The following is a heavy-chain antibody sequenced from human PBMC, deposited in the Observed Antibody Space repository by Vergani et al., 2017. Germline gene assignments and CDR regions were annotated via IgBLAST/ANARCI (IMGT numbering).Heavy chain of an antibody. CDR3: ARVAIYDSSGYYYHLDYVDY. J-gene: IGHJ4*02. CDR2: IIPIFGTA. CDR1: GGTFSSYA. D-gene: IGHD3-22*01. V-gene: IGHV1-69*13. Sequence: QVQLVQSGAEVKKPGSSVKVSCKASGGTFSSYAISWVRQDPGQGLEWMGRIIPIFGTANYAQKFQGRVTNTADESTSTAYMELSSLRSEDTAVYYCARVAIYDSSGYYYHLDYVDYWGQGTLVTVSS.